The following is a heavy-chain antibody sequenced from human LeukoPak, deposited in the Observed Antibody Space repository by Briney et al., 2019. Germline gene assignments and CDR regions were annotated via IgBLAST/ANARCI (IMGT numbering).Heavy chain of an antibody. D-gene: IGHD2-2*02. CDR3: ASPGGSIVVVPAAILPSFYGMGV. V-gene: IGHV1-69*02. J-gene: IGHJ6*02. CDR1: GYTLSDYY. CDR2: IIPILGIA. Sequence: ASVKVSCKAFGYTLSDYYMRWVRQAPGQGLEWLGRIIPILGIANYAQKFQGRVTITADKSTSTAYMELSSLRSEDTAVYYCASPGGSIVVVPAAILPSFYGMGVWGQGTTVTVSS.